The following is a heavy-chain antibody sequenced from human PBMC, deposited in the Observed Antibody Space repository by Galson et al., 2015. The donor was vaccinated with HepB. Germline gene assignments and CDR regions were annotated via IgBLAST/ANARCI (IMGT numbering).Heavy chain of an antibody. CDR2: IYSGGRT. J-gene: IGHJ6*03. Sequence: SLRLSCAASGLTVSNNYMSWVRQAPGKGLEWVSVIYSGGRTDYADSVKGRFTISRDNSKNTLYFQMNSLRAEDTAVYYCARVSIFDSYYYYMDVWGKGTTVTVSS. D-gene: IGHD3-3*01. V-gene: IGHV3-53*01. CDR1: GLTVSNNY. CDR3: ARVSIFDSYYYYMDV.